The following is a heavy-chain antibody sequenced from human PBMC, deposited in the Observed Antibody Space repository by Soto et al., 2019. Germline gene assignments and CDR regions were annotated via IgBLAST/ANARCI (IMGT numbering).Heavy chain of an antibody. CDR1: GFTFSSYR. D-gene: IGHD3-10*01. CDR3: ARDSITYYGLDV. CDR2: ITLSSSTI. V-gene: IGHV3-48*02. J-gene: IGHJ6*02. Sequence: EVQLVESGGGLVQPGGSLELSCAASGFTFSSYRMNWVRQVPGKGLEWVAYITLSSSTIKYADSVKGRFTISRDNARISLYLQMISLRDEDTAVYYCARDSITYYGLDVWGQGSTVTVSS.